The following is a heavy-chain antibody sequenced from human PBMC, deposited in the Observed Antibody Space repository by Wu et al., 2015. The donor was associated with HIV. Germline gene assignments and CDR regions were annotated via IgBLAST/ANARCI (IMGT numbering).Heavy chain of an antibody. CDR1: GYTFTNYG. D-gene: IGHD6-6*01. CDR3: ARDTGPSIAARPYY. J-gene: IGHJ4*02. V-gene: IGHV1-18*01. Sequence: QVQLVQSGAEVKKPGASVKVSCKASGYTFTNYGISWVRQAPGQGLEWMGWISAYNGNTNYAQKLQGRVTMTTDTSTSTACMELRSLRSDDTAVYYCARDTGPSIAARPYYWGQGTLVTVSS. CDR2: ISAYNGNT.